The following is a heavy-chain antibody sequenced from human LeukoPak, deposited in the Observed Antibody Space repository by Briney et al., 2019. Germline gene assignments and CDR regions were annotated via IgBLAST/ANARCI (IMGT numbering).Heavy chain of an antibody. CDR3: AKDRDLYYYYYMDV. Sequence: GGSLRLSCAASGFTFSSYGMHWVRQAPGKGLEGVAFIRYDGSNKYYADSVKGRFTISRDNSKNTLYLQMNSLRAEDTAVYYCAKDRDLYYYYYMDVWGKGTTVTISS. D-gene: IGHD3-10*01. CDR1: GFTFSSYG. V-gene: IGHV3-30*02. CDR2: IRYDGSNK. J-gene: IGHJ6*03.